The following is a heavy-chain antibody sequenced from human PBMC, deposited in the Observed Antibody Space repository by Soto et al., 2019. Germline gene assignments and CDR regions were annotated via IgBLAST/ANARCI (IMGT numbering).Heavy chain of an antibody. V-gene: IGHV3-30*18. D-gene: IGHD2-21*02. CDR2: ISYDGSNK. Sequence: QVQLVESGGGVVQPGRSLRLSCAASGFTFSSYGMHWVRQAPGKGLEWVAVISYDGSNKYYADSVKGRFTISGDNSKNTLYLQMNSLRAEDTAVYYCAKDQVVTAIPYLDYWGQGTLVTVSS. J-gene: IGHJ4*02. CDR3: AKDQVVTAIPYLDY. CDR1: GFTFSSYG.